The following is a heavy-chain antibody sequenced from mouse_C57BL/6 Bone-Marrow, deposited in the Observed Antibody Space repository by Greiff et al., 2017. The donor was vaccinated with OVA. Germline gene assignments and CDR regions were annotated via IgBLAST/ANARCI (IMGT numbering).Heavy chain of an antibody. Sequence: QVQLQQPGAELVKPGASVKLSCKASGYTFTSYWMHWVKQRPGRGLEWIGRIDPNSGGTKYNEKFKSKATLTVDKPSSTAYMQLSSLTSEDSAVYYGARKGFYDYDPSYAMDYWGQGTSVTVSS. CDR3: ARKGFYDYDPSYAMDY. J-gene: IGHJ4*01. D-gene: IGHD2-4*01. CDR2: IDPNSGGT. V-gene: IGHV1-72*01. CDR1: GYTFTSYW.